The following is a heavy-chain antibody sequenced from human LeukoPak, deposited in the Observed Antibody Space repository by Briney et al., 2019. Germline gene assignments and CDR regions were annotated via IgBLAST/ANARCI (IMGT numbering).Heavy chain of an antibody. CDR1: GFTFSSYG. CDR3: ANGPWESGEVGGNSVDY. J-gene: IGHJ4*02. CDR2: ISYDGSNK. D-gene: IGHD6-19*01. Sequence: GGSLRLSCAASGFTFSSYGMHWVRQAPGKGLEWVAVISYDGSNKYYADSVKGRFTISRDNSKNTLYLQMNSLRAEDTAVYYCANGPWESGEVGGNSVDYWGQGTLVTVSS. V-gene: IGHV3-30*18.